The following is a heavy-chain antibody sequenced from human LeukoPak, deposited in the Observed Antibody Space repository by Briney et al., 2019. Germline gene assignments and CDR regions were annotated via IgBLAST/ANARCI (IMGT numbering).Heavy chain of an antibody. CDR1: GYTFTGYY. CDR2: IWYDGSNK. V-gene: IGHV3-33*01. D-gene: IGHD6-19*01. CDR3: ARDGPIAVAGTLGGAFDI. J-gene: IGHJ3*02. Sequence: SCKASGYTFTGYYMHWVRQAPGKGLEWVAVIWYDGSNKYYADSVKGRFTISRDNSKNTLYLQMNSLRAEDTAVYYCARDGPIAVAGTLGGAFDIWGQGTMVTVSS.